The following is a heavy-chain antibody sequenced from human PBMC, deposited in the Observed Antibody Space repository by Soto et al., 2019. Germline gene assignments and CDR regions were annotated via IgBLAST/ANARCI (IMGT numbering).Heavy chain of an antibody. CDR2: ISAYNGNT. J-gene: IGHJ4*02. D-gene: IGHD6-6*01. V-gene: IGHV1-18*01. CDR3: ARVFRRIAARDLGEGYDY. Sequence: QVQLVQSGAEVKKTGASVKVSCKASGYTFTSYGISWVRQAPGQGLEWMGWISAYNGNTNYAQKLQGRVTMTTDTSTSTAYMELRSRRSDDTAVYYCARVFRRIAARDLGEGYDYWGQGTLVTVS. CDR1: GYTFTSYG.